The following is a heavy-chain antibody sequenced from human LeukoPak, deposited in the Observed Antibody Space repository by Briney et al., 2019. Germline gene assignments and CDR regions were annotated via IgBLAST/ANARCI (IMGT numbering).Heavy chain of an antibody. D-gene: IGHD1-26*01. CDR1: GYTFISYS. Sequence: ASVKVSCKASGYTFISYSMNWVRQAPGQGLEWMGWINTKTGNPTYAQGFTGRFVFSLDTSVSTAYLQISSLKAEDTAVYYCVRVYSWFDPWGQGTLVTVSS. V-gene: IGHV7-4-1*02. J-gene: IGHJ5*02. CDR2: INTKTGNP. CDR3: VRVYSWFDP.